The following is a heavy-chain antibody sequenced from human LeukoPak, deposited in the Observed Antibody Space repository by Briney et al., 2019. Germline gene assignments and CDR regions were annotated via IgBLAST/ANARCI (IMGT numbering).Heavy chain of an antibody. CDR3: ARSPSIGEDSSGYDPYFDY. CDR2: IYYSGST. Sequence: SETLSLTCTVSGGSISSSSYYWGWIRQPPGKGLEWIGIIYYSGSTYYNPSLKSRVTRSVDTSKNHFSLKLSSVTAADTAVYYCARSPSIGEDSSGYDPYFDYWGQGTLVTVSS. CDR1: GGSISSSSYY. J-gene: IGHJ4*02. V-gene: IGHV4-39*01. D-gene: IGHD3-22*01.